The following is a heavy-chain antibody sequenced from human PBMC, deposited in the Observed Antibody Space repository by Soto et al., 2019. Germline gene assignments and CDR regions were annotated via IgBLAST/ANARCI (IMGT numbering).Heavy chain of an antibody. V-gene: IGHV5-51*01. Sequence: GESLKISCKGSGYSFTSYWIGWVRQMPGKGLEWMGIIYPGDSDTRYSPSFQGQVTISADKSISTAYLQWSSLKASDTAMYYCASPSIASAGTGNDAFDIWGQGTMVTVS. J-gene: IGHJ3*02. CDR2: IYPGDSDT. CDR1: GYSFTSYW. D-gene: IGHD6-13*01. CDR3: ASPSIASAGTGNDAFDI.